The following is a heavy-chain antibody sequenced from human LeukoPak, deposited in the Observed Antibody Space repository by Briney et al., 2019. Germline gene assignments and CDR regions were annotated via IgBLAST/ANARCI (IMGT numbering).Heavy chain of an antibody. Sequence: PSETLSLTCTVSGGSISSSSYYWGWIRQPPGKGLEWIGSIYYSGSTYYNPSLKSRVTISVDTSKNQFSLKLSSVTAADTAVYYCARVYKLRYFDGFDPWGQETLVTVSS. CDR3: ARVYKLRYFDGFDP. J-gene: IGHJ5*02. CDR2: IYYSGST. D-gene: IGHD3-9*01. CDR1: GGSISSSSYY. V-gene: IGHV4-39*07.